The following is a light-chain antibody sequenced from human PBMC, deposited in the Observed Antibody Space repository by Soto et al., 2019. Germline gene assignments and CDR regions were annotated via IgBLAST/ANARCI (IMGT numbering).Light chain of an antibody. J-gene: IGKJ3*01. CDR2: DAS. CDR1: QSISSW. CDR3: QQYNSYSRFT. Sequence: DIQMTQSPSTLSASVGDRVTITCRASQSISSWLAWYQQKPGKAPKLLIYDASSLESGVPSRFSGSGSGTECTLTISSLQPDDFATYYCQQYNSYSRFTFGPGTKVDIK. V-gene: IGKV1-5*01.